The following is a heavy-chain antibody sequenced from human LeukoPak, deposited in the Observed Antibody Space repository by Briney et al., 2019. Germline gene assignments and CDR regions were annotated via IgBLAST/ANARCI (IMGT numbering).Heavy chain of an antibody. CDR2: ISPTGSTT. J-gene: IGHJ4*02. CDR1: GFSFSGHW. CDR3: ARGPNSNWSGLDF. V-gene: IGHV3-74*01. D-gene: IGHD6-6*01. Sequence: GGSLRLSCTASGFSFSGHWMHWARQLPGKGLVWVSRISPTGSTTSYADSVNGPFTVSRDNAKNTLYLQVNNRRAEDTAVYYCARGPNSNWSGLDFWGQGTLVTVSS.